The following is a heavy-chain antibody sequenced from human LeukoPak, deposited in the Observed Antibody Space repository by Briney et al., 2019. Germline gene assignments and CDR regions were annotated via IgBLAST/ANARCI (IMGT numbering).Heavy chain of an antibody. Sequence: SVKVSCKASGGTFSSYAISWVRQAPGQGLEWMGRIIPILGIANYAQRFQGRVTITADKSTSTAYMELSSLRSEDTAVYYCARGIAAAGTLFYYYYGMDVWGQGTTVTVSS. CDR1: GGTFSSYA. J-gene: IGHJ6*02. CDR3: ARGIAAAGTLFYYYYGMDV. V-gene: IGHV1-69*04. CDR2: IIPILGIA. D-gene: IGHD6-13*01.